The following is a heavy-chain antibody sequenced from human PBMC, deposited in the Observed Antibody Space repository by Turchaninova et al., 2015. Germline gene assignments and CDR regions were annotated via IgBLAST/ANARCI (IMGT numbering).Heavy chain of an antibody. V-gene: IGHV1-2*06. CDR1: GYTFAGYY. CDR2: INPNGGGT. J-gene: IGHJ5*02. CDR3: ARSGAVAGKNWFDP. Sequence: QVQLVQSGAEVKKPGASVKVSCKASGYTFAGYYIHWGRQAPGQGLEWMGRINPNGGGTNYAQKFQGRVTMTRDTSINTAYMDLSSLRSDDTAVYYCARSGAVAGKNWFDPWGQGTLVTVSS. D-gene: IGHD6-19*01.